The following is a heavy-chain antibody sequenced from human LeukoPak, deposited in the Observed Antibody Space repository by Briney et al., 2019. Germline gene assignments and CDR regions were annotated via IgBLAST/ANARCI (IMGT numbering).Heavy chain of an antibody. V-gene: IGHV3-11*01. CDR1: GFTFSDYY. D-gene: IGHD6-19*01. Sequence: GGSLRLSCAASGFTFSDYYMSWIRQAPGKGLEWVSYISSSGSTIYYADSVKGRFTISRDNAKNTLYLQMNSLRAEDTAVYYCAKVSIAVAGTDFDYWGQGTLVTVSS. CDR2: ISSSGSTI. J-gene: IGHJ4*02. CDR3: AKVSIAVAGTDFDY.